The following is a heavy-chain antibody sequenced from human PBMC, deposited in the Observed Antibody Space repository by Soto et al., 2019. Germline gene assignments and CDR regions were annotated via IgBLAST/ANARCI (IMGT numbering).Heavy chain of an antibody. D-gene: IGHD3-3*01. V-gene: IGHV3-21*01. CDR3: ARDLRDFWSGYMDY. Sequence: GGSLRLSCAASGFTFSSYSMNWVRQAPGKGLEWVSSISSSSSYIYYADSVKGRFTISRDNAKNSLYLQMNSLRAEDTAVYYCARDLRDFWSGYMDYWGQGTLVTVSS. J-gene: IGHJ4*02. CDR2: ISSSSSYI. CDR1: GFTFSSYS.